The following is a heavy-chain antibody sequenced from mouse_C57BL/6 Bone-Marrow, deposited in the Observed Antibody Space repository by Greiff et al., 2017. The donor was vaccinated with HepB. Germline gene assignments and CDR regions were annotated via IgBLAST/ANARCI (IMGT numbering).Heavy chain of an antibody. Sequence: EVKLQESVAELVRPGASVKLSCTASGFNIKNTYMHWVKQRPEQGLEWIGRIDPANGNTKYAPKFQGKATITADTSSNTAYLQLSSLTSEDTAIYYCAGDYYGSSYDWFAYWGQGTLVTVSA. CDR2: IDPANGNT. D-gene: IGHD1-1*01. J-gene: IGHJ3*01. CDR1: GFNIKNTY. CDR3: AGDYYGSSYDWFAY. V-gene: IGHV14-3*01.